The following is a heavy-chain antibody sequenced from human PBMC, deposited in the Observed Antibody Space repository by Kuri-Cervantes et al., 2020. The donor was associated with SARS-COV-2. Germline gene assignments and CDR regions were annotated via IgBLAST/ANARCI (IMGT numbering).Heavy chain of an antibody. J-gene: IGHJ3*02. CDR1: GGTLSTYT. V-gene: IGHV1-69*02. CDR3: ARASVFTRDAFDI. D-gene: IGHD2-21*01. CDR2: IIPVLRVE. Sequence: SVEVSLQASGGTLSTYTVTWVRQAPGQGLEWMGRIIPVLRVENYAQKFQGRVTITADKSTNTAYMELTRLRSEDTAVYYCARASVFTRDAFDIWGQGTMVTVSS.